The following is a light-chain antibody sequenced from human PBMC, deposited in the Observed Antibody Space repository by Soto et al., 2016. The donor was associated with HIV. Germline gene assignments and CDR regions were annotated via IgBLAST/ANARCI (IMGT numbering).Light chain of an antibody. CDR3: QSADASGTYRV. CDR1: NFGGES. CDR2: DDT. Sequence: SYVLTQPPSVSVAPGKTARITCEGNNFGGESVHWFQQKAGQVPVVVVYDDTDRPSGIPERFSGSSSGTTVTLIISGVQAEDEADYYCQSADASGTYRVFGGGTKLTVL. J-gene: IGLJ2*01. V-gene: IGLV3-21*03.